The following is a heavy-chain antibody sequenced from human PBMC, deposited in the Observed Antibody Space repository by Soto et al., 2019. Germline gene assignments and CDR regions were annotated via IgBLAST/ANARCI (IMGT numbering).Heavy chain of an antibody. CDR1: GFTFSSYS. Sequence: EVQLVESGGGLVKPGGSLRLSCAASGFTFSSYSMNWVRQAPGKGLEWVSSISSSSSYIYYADSVKGQFTISRDNAKNARYLEMNSLRAESTAVYYCPGVEMATTVIDYWGQGTLVTVSS. J-gene: IGHJ4*02. CDR3: PGVEMATTVIDY. CDR2: ISSSSSYI. D-gene: IGHD5-12*01. V-gene: IGHV3-21*01.